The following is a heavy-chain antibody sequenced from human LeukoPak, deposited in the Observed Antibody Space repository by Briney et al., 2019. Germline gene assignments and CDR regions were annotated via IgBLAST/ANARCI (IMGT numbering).Heavy chain of an antibody. J-gene: IGHJ4*02. Sequence: SETLSLTCTVSGYSISSGYYWGWIRQPPGKGLEWIGSIYHSGSTYYNPSLKSRVTISVDTSKNQFSLKLSSVTAADTAVYYCARLARYSSSLYYFDYWGQGTLVTVSS. V-gene: IGHV4-38-2*02. CDR1: GYSISSGYY. CDR3: ARLARYSSSLYYFDY. D-gene: IGHD6-13*01. CDR2: IYHSGST.